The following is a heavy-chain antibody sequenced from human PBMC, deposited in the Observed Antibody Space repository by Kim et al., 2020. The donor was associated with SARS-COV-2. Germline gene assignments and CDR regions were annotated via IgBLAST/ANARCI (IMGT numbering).Heavy chain of an antibody. J-gene: IGHJ6*02. D-gene: IGHD5-18*01. V-gene: IGHV3-64*01. Sequence: KGRFTISRDNSKNTLYLQMGSLRAEDMAVYYCARGSNSYGYYYYYGMDVWGQGTTVTVSS. CDR3: ARGSNSYGYYYYYGMDV.